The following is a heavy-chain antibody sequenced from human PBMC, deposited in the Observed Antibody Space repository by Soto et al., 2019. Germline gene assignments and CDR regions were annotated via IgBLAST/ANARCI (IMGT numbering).Heavy chain of an antibody. Sequence: SETLSLTCTVSGGSISSSSYYWGWSRQPPGKGLEWIGSIYYSGSTYYNPSLKSRVTISVDTSKNQFSLKLSSVTAADTAVYYCARHLLGSSWYFSDYYYYGMDVWGQGTTVTVSS. CDR1: GGSISSSSYY. J-gene: IGHJ6*02. D-gene: IGHD6-13*01. CDR3: ARHLLGSSWYFSDYYYYGMDV. V-gene: IGHV4-39*01. CDR2: IYYSGST.